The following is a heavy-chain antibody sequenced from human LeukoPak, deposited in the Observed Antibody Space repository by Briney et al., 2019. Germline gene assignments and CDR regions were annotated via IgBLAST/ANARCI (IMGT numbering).Heavy chain of an antibody. V-gene: IGHV3-23*01. CDR3: AGDYYDSGDYYYGTLQH. CDR2: IGGGGDRI. J-gene: IGHJ1*01. Sequence: GGSLRLSCSVSGFSLNNYAMSWVRQAPGQGLEWVSRIGGGGDRIYYIESVRGRFTISKDHSKNTVYLQMNSLRAEDTAVYYSAGDYYDSGDYYYGTLQHWGQGTLVIVSS. D-gene: IGHD3-22*01. CDR1: GFSLNNYA.